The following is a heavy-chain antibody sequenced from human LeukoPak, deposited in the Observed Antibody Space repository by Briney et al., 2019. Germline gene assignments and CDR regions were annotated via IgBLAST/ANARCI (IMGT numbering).Heavy chain of an antibody. J-gene: IGHJ5*02. CDR3: ARVQRSSNWFDP. CDR1: GFTVNNNY. V-gene: IGHV3-53*01. D-gene: IGHD5-24*01. Sequence: GGSLRLSCAASGFTVNNNYVSWVRQAPGKGLEWVSVIYGGGSTYYADSVKGQFTISRDNSKNTVYLQMNSLRAEDAAVYYCARVQRSSNWFDPWGQGTLVTVSS. CDR2: IYGGGST.